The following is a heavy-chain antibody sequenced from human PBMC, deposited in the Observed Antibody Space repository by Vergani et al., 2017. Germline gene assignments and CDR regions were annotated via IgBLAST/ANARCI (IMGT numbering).Heavy chain of an antibody. CDR1: GFTVSTDY. J-gene: IGHJ6*03. CDR2: IRNKANDYTT. V-gene: IGHV3-72*01. Sequence: EVQLVESGGGLVQPGGSLTLSCAASGFTVSTDYFSWVRQAPGKGLEWVGRIRNKANDYTTQYAASVKGRFTISRDDSKSYLYLQMNSLQTEDTALYYCARQKDYYMDVWGKGATVTVS. CDR3: ARQKDYYMDV.